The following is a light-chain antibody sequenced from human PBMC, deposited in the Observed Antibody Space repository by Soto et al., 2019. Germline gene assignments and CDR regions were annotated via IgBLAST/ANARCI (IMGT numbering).Light chain of an antibody. V-gene: IGLV2-8*01. CDR1: SSDVGGYQY. CDR2: EVN. CDR3: SSYAGINNLGV. J-gene: IGLJ1*01. Sequence: QSALTQPPSASGSPGQSVPISCTGTSSDVGGYQYVSWYQQHPGKAPKRMIFEVNQRPSGVPDRFSGSKSGNTASLTGSGLQAEDEADYYCSSYAGINNLGVFGTGTKLTVL.